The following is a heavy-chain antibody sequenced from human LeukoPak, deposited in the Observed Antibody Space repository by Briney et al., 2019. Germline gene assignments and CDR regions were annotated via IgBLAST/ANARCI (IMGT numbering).Heavy chain of an antibody. Sequence: PSETLSLTCTVSGYSISSGYYWGWIRQPPGKGLEWIGSIYHSGSTYYNPSLKSRVTISVDTSKNQFSLKLSSVTAADTAVYYCARDSKIRITMIVARGDWFDPWGQGTLVTVSS. V-gene: IGHV4-38-2*02. CDR1: GYSISSGYY. D-gene: IGHD3-22*01. CDR2: IYHSGST. CDR3: ARDSKIRITMIVARGDWFDP. J-gene: IGHJ5*02.